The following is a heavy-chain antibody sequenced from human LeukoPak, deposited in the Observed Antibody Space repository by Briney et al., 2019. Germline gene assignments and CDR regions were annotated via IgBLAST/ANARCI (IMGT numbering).Heavy chain of an antibody. Sequence: GASVKVSCKASGYTFISYYMHWVRQAPGQGLEWMGIINPSGGSTSYAQKFQGRVTMTRDTSTSTVYMELSSLRSEDTAVYYCASSSVGATTRDAFDIWGQGTMVTVSS. D-gene: IGHD1-26*01. CDR3: ASSSVGATTRDAFDI. J-gene: IGHJ3*02. CDR1: GYTFISYY. V-gene: IGHV1-46*01. CDR2: INPSGGST.